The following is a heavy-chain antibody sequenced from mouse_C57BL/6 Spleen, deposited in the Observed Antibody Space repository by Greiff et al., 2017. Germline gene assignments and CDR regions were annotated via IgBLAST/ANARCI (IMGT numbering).Heavy chain of an antibody. CDR1: GYSITSGYY. Sequence: EVKLEESGPGLVKPSQSLSLTCSVTGYSITSGYYWNWIRQFPGNKLEWMGYISYDGSNNYNPSLKNRISITRDTSKNQFFLKLNSVTTEDTATYYCAREIYYDYDGLLDYWGQGTTLTVSS. D-gene: IGHD2-4*01. V-gene: IGHV3-6*01. J-gene: IGHJ2*01. CDR3: AREIYYDYDGLLDY. CDR2: ISYDGSN.